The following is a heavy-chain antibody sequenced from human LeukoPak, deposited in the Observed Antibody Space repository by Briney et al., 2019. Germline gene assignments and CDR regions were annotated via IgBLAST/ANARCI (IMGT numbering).Heavy chain of an antibody. V-gene: IGHV3-23*01. CDR2: ISGSGGST. CDR1: GFTFSNYA. J-gene: IGHJ5*02. D-gene: IGHD2-2*01. CDR3: AKDRTMSTPLGWFDP. Sequence: PGGSLRLSCAASGFTFSNYAMSWVRQAPGKGLEWVSAISGSGGSTYYADSVKGRFTISRDNSKNTLYVQMNSLRAEDTAVYYCAKDRTMSTPLGWFDPWGQGTLVTVSS.